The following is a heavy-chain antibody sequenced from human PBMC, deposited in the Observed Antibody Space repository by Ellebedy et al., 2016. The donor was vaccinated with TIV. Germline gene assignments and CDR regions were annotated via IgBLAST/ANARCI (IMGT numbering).Heavy chain of an antibody. Sequence: AASVKVSCKTSGYTFTSFSITWVRQAPGQGLEWMGWISPDSGNANYAQNFQDRITMTTDTSTTTAYMELRSLRSDDTALYYCARGPLLRRGFRYGYLLYWGQGTLVAVSS. CDR1: GYTFTSFS. CDR2: ISPDSGNA. D-gene: IGHD5-18*01. V-gene: IGHV1-18*01. J-gene: IGHJ4*01. CDR3: ARGPLLRRGFRYGYLLY.